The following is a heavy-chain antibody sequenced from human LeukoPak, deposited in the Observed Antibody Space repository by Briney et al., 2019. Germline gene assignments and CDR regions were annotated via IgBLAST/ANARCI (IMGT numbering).Heavy chain of an antibody. CDR3: AGGYSSSWYYYDGMDV. CDR1: AYTSTSYD. Sequence: ASVKVSSQASAYTSTSYDINWVSQATGQGLEWMGWMNPNSGDTGYAQKFQGRVTLTMTTSITRAYMELSSLRSEDTAVYYCAGGYSSSWYYYDGMDVWGQGTTVTVSS. J-gene: IGHJ6*02. D-gene: IGHD6-13*01. CDR2: MNPNSGDT. V-gene: IGHV1-8*01.